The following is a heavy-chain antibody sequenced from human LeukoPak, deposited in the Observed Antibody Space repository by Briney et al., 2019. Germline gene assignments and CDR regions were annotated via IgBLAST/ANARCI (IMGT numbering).Heavy chain of an antibody. CDR3: ARNGVYYYYYYYMDV. J-gene: IGHJ6*03. D-gene: IGHD2-8*01. CDR1: GFTFSSYW. CDR2: IKEDGSEK. V-gene: IGHV3-7*01. Sequence: GGSLRLSCAASGFTFSSYWMNWVRQAPGKGLEWVANIKEDGSEKYYVDSVKGRFTISRDNAKNSLYLQMSSLRAEDTAVYYCARNGVYYYYYYYMDVWGRGTTVTVSS.